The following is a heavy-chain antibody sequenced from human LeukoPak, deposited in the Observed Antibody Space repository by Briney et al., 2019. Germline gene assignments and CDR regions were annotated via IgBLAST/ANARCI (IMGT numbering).Heavy chain of an antibody. CDR2: INTKGET. Sequence: SETQSLTCTVSGVSMSAYQWSWVRQSPEKGLEWIGCINTKGETSYNPSLKSRVTTSVDTSRSRFSLRLTSVTAADTAVYYCATSNDAKVAPFDHWGQGAPVTVSS. V-gene: IGHV4-4*09. D-gene: IGHD2-8*01. CDR3: ATSNDAKVAPFDH. J-gene: IGHJ4*02. CDR1: GVSMSAYQ.